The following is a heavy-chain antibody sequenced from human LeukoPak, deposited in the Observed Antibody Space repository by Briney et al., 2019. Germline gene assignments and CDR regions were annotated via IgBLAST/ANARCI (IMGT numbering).Heavy chain of an antibody. CDR2: IIPIFGTA. Sequence: SVKVSCKASGYTFTSYAISWVRQAPGQGLEWMGGIIPIFGTANYARKFQGRVTITADESTSTAYMELSSLRSEDTAVYYCAKEPCGGDCYREGYYFDYWGQGTLVTVSS. CDR3: AKEPCGGDCYREGYYFDY. V-gene: IGHV1-69*13. D-gene: IGHD2-21*01. J-gene: IGHJ4*02. CDR1: GYTFTSYA.